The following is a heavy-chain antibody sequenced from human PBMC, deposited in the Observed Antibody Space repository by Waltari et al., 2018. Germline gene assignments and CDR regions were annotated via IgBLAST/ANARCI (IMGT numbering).Heavy chain of an antibody. V-gene: IGHV4-34*02. CDR2: INDSGRT. CDR3: ARVFCYYYYYMDV. J-gene: IGHJ6*03. CDR1: GGSLSGYH. Sequence: QVQLQQWGAGLLKPSETLSLTCDVSGGSLSGYHWTWIRQPPGKGLEWIGEINDSGRTTSTPSLESRVTVSIDTANNQFSLRVRSVTAADTAVYYCARVFCYYYYYMDVWGKGTTVTISS. D-gene: IGHD3-3*01.